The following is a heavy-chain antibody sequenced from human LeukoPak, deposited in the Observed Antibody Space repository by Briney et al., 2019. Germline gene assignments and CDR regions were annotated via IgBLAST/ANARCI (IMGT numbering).Heavy chain of an antibody. CDR3: AREPPRFGDNWFDP. D-gene: IGHD3-10*01. V-gene: IGHV3-20*04. CDR2: INWNGGGT. CDR1: GFTLDDYG. J-gene: IGHJ5*02. Sequence: GGSLRLSCAASGFTLDDYGMSWVRQAPGKGLEWVSGINWNGGGTGYANSVKGRFTISRDNAKNSLFLQMNSLRAEDTAVYYCAREPPRFGDNWFDPWGQGTLVTVSS.